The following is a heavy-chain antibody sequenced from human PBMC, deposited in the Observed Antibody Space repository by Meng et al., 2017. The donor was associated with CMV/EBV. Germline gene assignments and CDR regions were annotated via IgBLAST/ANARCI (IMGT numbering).Heavy chain of an antibody. CDR3: ARDDYDFWSGYYSDSDY. CDR2: IYYSGST. V-gene: IGHV4-39*07. Sequence: ESLKISCTVSGGSISSSSYYWGRTRQPPGEGLEWIGSIYYSGSTYYNPSLKSRVTISVDTSKNQFSLKLSSVTAADTAVYYCARDDYDFWSGYYSDSDYWGQGTLVTVSS. D-gene: IGHD3-3*01. CDR1: GGSISSSSYY. J-gene: IGHJ4*02.